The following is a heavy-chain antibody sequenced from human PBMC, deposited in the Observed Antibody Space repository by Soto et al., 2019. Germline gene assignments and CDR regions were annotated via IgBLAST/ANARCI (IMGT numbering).Heavy chain of an antibody. V-gene: IGHV3-48*01. CDR2: IGIGSSTK. Sequence: PGGSLRLSCAASGFTFRNYGMNWVRQAPGKGLEWVSYIGIGSSTKYYADYVKGQFNISRDNAKNSLYLQMNSLRAEDTAVYYCARDQLYYNDISGRPLNAFDVWGQGTMVTVSS. D-gene: IGHD3-22*01. CDR1: GFTFRNYG. J-gene: IGHJ3*01. CDR3: ARDQLYYNDISGRPLNAFDV.